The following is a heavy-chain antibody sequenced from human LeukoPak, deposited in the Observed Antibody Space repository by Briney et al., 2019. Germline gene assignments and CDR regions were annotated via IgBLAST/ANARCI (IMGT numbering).Heavy chain of an antibody. V-gene: IGHV3-74*01. CDR2: INNDGSST. D-gene: IGHD1-14*01. Sequence: GGSLRLSCKGSGYAFSGDWMHWVRQAPGKGLVWFSRINNDGSSTGYADSVTGRFTISRDNAKNTLFLQMSSLRAEDTAVYYCASFNPISLSDYWGQGTLVTVSS. J-gene: IGHJ4*02. CDR3: ASFNPISLSDY. CDR1: GYAFSGDW.